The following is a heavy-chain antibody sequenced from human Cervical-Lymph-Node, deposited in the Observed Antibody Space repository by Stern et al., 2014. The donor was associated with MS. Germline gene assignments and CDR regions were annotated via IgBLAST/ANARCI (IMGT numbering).Heavy chain of an antibody. V-gene: IGHV5-51*01. D-gene: IGHD1-14*01. CDR2: IYPGDSET. Sequence: EVQLVESGAELIRPGEALKISCKGSGYKFSIYWIAWVRQMPGKGLEWMGVIYPGDSETRYSPSFQGQATMSADKSPSTAYLQWSSLNASDTAMYFCARQTTAWASDVWGQGTLVTVSS. CDR3: ARQTTAWASDV. CDR1: GYKFSIYW. J-gene: IGHJ4*02.